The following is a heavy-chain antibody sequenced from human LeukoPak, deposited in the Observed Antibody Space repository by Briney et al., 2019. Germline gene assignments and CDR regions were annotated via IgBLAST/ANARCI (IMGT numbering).Heavy chain of an antibody. Sequence: PSETLSLTCTVSSGSIRGYQWSWIRQPPGKGLEWIGYINTNGRTNYNPSLKGRLTFSVDTSRDQFSLKLSSVTAADTAVYYCARHFPGTFARWLQPVTYYFDYWGQGTLVTVSS. V-gene: IGHV4-4*09. D-gene: IGHD5-24*01. CDR2: INTNGRT. CDR3: ARHFPGTFARWLQPVTYYFDY. J-gene: IGHJ4*02. CDR1: SGSIRGYQ.